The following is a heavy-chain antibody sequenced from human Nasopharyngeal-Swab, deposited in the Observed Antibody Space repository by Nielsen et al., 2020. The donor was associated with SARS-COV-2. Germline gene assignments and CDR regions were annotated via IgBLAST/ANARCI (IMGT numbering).Heavy chain of an antibody. Sequence: GESLKISCEASGFKFNDYYMGWIRQAPGKGLEWLSYISGGSSRVDYADSVKGRFTIFRDNDKSVVYLQMNSLTVEDTAFYYCARTTYFYGMDLWGQGTTVTVS. J-gene: IGHJ6*02. CDR3: ARTTYFYGMDL. V-gene: IGHV3-11*01. CDR1: GFKFNDYY. CDR2: ISGGSSRV. D-gene: IGHD1-1*01.